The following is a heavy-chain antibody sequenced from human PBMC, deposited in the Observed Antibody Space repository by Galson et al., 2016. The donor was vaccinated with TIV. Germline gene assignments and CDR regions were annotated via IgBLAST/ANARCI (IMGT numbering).Heavy chain of an antibody. J-gene: IGHJ4*02. CDR3: AKEVVDSRRLDEIGTAATAFDS. CDR1: GFTFRAYS. CDR2: ITGVSSYT. Sequence: SLRLSCAASGFTFRAYSMNWVRQAPGKGLEWVASITGVSSYTYYAASVKGRFSISRENADNSLFLEMNSLKVEDTAVYHCAKEVVDSRRLDEIGTAATAFDSWGQGTLVIVSS. D-gene: IGHD2-15*01. V-gene: IGHV3-21*01.